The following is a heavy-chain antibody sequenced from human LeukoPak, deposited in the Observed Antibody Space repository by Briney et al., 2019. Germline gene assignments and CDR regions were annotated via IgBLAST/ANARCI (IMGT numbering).Heavy chain of an antibody. CDR2: INSDGSWT. J-gene: IGHJ1*01. CDR1: GNYW. D-gene: IGHD4-23*01. V-gene: IGHV3-74*01. CDR3: ARRGDGYGGMTARYFQH. Sequence: PGGSLRLSCAASGNYWMHWVRQVPGKGLVWVSHINSDGSWTSYADSVKGRFTISKDNAKNTVYLQMNSLRAEDTAVYYCARRGDGYGGMTARYFQHWGQGTLVTVSS.